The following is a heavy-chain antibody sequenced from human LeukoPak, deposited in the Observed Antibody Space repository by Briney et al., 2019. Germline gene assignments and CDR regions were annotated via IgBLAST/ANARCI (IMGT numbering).Heavy chain of an antibody. CDR2: IYHSGTT. CDR3: AREGMIVM. D-gene: IGHD3-22*01. J-gene: IGHJ3*01. CDR1: DYSISSGYF. V-gene: IGHV4-38-2*02. Sequence: SETLSLTCTVSDYSISSGYFWGWIRQPPGKGLEWIGSIYHSGTTYYNPSLKSRVTISVHTSKNQFSLKLSSVTAADTAVYYCAREGMIVMWGQGTMVTVSS.